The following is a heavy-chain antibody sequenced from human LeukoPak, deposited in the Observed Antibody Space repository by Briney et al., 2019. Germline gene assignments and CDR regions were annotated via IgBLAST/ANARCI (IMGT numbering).Heavy chain of an antibody. CDR2: IKQDGSEK. Sequence: QPGGSLRLSCAASGFTFSSYWMSWVRQAPGKGLEGVANIKQDGSEKYYVDSVKGRFTISRDNAKNSLYLQMNSLRAEDTAVYYCARELYGSGSYYWFDPWGQGTLVTVSS. CDR3: ARELYGSGSYYWFDP. CDR1: GFTFSSYW. D-gene: IGHD3-10*01. V-gene: IGHV3-7*03. J-gene: IGHJ5*02.